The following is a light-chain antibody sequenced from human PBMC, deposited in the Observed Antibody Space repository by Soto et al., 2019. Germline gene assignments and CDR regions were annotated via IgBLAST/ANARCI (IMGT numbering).Light chain of an antibody. CDR3: QQANSFPIT. CDR1: QSISSY. Sequence: DIQMTQSPSSLSASVGDRVTITCRASQSISSYLNWYQQKPGKAPKLLIYAASTLHSGVPSRFSGSGSGTEFTLTISSLQPEDFATYYCQQANSFPITFGQRTRLEIK. V-gene: IGKV1-39*01. CDR2: AAS. J-gene: IGKJ5*01.